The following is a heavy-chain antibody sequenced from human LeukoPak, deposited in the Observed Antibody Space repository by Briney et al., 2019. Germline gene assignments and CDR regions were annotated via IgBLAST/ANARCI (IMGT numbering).Heavy chain of an antibody. CDR1: GYSLSSGYY. CDR2: IYHSGST. J-gene: IGHJ4*02. CDR3: ARSPENYDILTGYSRFFDY. V-gene: IGHV4-38-2*02. D-gene: IGHD3-9*01. Sequence: SETLSLTCTVSGYSLSSGYYWGWIRQPPGKGLEWIGSIYHSGSTYYNPSLRSRVTISVDTSKNQFSLKLSSVTAADTAVYYCARSPENYDILTGYSRFFDYWGQGTLVTVSS.